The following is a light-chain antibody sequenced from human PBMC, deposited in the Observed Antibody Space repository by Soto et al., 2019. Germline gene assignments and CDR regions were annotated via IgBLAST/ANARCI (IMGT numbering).Light chain of an antibody. V-gene: IGLV2-14*01. CDR3: SSYTSSSTGV. CDR2: DVS. J-gene: IGLJ1*01. CDR1: SSDVGGYNY. Sequence: SALTQPSPLSVSPGQSITLPRTGTSSDVGGYNYVSWYQQHPGKAPKLMIYDVSNRPSGVSNRFSGSKSGNTASLTISGLQAEDEADYYCSSYTSSSTGVLGTGTKVTVL.